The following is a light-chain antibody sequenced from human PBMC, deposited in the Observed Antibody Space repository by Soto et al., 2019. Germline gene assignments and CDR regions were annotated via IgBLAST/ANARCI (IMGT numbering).Light chain of an antibody. CDR1: SSDVGGSNY. V-gene: IGLV2-14*03. CDR3: SSYTTSNTRQIV. CDR2: DVS. J-gene: IGLJ1*01. Sequence: QSALTQPASVSGSPGQSITISCTGTSSDVGGSNYVSWYQHHPGKAPKLLIYDVSNRPSGVSNRFSGSKSDNTASLTISGLQPEDEADYYCSSYTTSNTRQIVFGTGTKLTVL.